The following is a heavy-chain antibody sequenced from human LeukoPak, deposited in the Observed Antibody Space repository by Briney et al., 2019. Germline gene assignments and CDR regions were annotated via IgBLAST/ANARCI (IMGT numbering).Heavy chain of an antibody. Sequence: SETLSLTCTVSGGSISSYYWSWIRQPPGKGLEWIGNIYNSGTTNYNPSLKSRVTISVDTSKNQLSLQLTSVTAADTAVYYCTKATQWLAFDYWGRGTLVTVSS. J-gene: IGHJ4*02. D-gene: IGHD6-19*01. V-gene: IGHV4-59*01. CDR2: IYNSGTT. CDR3: TKATQWLAFDY. CDR1: GGSISSYY.